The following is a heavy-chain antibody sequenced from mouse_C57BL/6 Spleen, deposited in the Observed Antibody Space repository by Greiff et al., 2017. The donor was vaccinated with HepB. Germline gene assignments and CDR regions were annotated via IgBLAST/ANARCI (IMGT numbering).Heavy chain of an antibody. D-gene: IGHD2-5*01. CDR1: GYTFTNYW. Sequence: VQLQQSGAELVRPGTSVKMSCKASGYTFTNYWIGWAKQRPGHGLEWIGDIYPGGGYTNYNEKFKGKATLTADKSSSTAYMQFSSLTSEDSAIYYCAREGVSNRYYYAMDYWGQGTSVTVSS. CDR3: AREGVSNRYYYAMDY. CDR2: IYPGGGYT. V-gene: IGHV1-63*01. J-gene: IGHJ4*01.